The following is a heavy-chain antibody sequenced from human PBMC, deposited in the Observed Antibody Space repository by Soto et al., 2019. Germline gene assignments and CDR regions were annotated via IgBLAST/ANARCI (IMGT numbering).Heavy chain of an antibody. CDR3: TTSVAGTLLPDY. Sequence: EVQLVESGGGLVKPGGSLRLSCAASGFTFSNAWMNWVRQAPGKGLEWVGRIKSKTDGGTTDYAAPVKGRFTISKDDSKNTLYLQMNSLKTEDTAVYYCTTSVAGTLLPDYWGQGTLVTVSS. V-gene: IGHV3-15*07. D-gene: IGHD6-19*01. CDR2: IKSKTDGGTT. CDR1: GFTFSNAW. J-gene: IGHJ4*02.